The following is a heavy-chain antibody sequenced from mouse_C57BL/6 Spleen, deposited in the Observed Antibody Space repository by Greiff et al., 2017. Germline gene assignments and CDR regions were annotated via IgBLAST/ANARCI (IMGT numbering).Heavy chain of an antibody. D-gene: IGHD1-1*01. J-gene: IGHJ3*01. CDR3: ARDYGSSYGFAY. V-gene: IGHV1-69*01. CDR1: GYTFTSYW. CDR2: IDPSDSYT. Sequence: QVQLQQPGAELVMPGASVKLSCKASGYTFTSYWMHWVKQRPGQGLEWIGEIDPSDSYTNYNQKFKGKSTLTVDKSSSPAYMQLSSLTSEDSAVYYCARDYGSSYGFAYWGQGTLVTVSA.